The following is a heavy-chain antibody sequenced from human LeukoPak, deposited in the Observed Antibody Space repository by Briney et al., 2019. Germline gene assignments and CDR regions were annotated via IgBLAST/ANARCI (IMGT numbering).Heavy chain of an antibody. D-gene: IGHD2-15*01. Sequence: GGSLRLSCAASGFTFSSYAMSWVRQAPGKGLEWVSSISSSSSYIYYADSVKGRFTISRDNAKNSLYLQMNSLRAEDTAVYYCARVGRKSPRLGYCSGGSCYSLGYWGQGTLVTVSS. CDR1: GFTFSSYA. CDR2: ISSSSSYI. V-gene: IGHV3-21*01. CDR3: ARVGRKSPRLGYCSGGSCYSLGY. J-gene: IGHJ4*02.